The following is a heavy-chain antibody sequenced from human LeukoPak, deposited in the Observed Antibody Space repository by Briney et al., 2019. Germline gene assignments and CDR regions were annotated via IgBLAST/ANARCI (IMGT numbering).Heavy chain of an antibody. CDR1: GFTFDDYA. Sequence: PGRSLRLSCAASGFTFDDYAMHWVRQAPGKGLEWVSGISWNSGSIGYADSVKGRFTISRDNSKNTLYLQMNSLRVEDTAVYYCAKANKWESDYWGQGTLVTVSS. J-gene: IGHJ4*02. CDR3: AKANKWESDY. V-gene: IGHV3-9*01. D-gene: IGHD1-26*01. CDR2: ISWNSGSI.